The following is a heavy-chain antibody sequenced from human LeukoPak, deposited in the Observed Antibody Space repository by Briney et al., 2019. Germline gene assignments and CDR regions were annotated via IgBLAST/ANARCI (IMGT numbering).Heavy chain of an antibody. CDR3: AREWGLESSGYYYAY. J-gene: IGHJ4*02. CDR2: ITPMFGTE. V-gene: IGHV1-69*13. Sequence: SVKVSCTASGGTFSRFTISWVRQALGQGFKWMGGITPMFGTENFAQKSQGRVSVTADESTSTAFMELSSLRSEDTAVYYCAREWGLESSGYYYAYWGQGTLVTVSS. D-gene: IGHD3-22*01. CDR1: GGTFSRFT.